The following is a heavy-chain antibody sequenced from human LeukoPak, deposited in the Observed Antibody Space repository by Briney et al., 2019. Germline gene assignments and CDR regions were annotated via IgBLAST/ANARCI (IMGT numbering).Heavy chain of an antibody. CDR2: INTNTGNP. CDR3: ARVAVVPAAIRYYYYYGMDV. V-gene: IGHV7-4-1*02. Sequence: GASVKVSCKASGYTFTSYGISWVRQAPGQGLEWMGWINTNTGNPTYAQGFTGRFVFSLDTSVSTAYLQISSLKAEDTAVYYCARVAVVPAAIRYYYYYGMDVWGQGTTVTVSS. J-gene: IGHJ6*02. D-gene: IGHD2-2*01. CDR1: GYTFTSYG.